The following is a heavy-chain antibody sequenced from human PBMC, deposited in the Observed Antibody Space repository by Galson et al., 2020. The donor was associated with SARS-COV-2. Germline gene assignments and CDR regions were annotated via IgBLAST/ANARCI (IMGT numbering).Heavy chain of an antibody. V-gene: IGHV3-64D*06. CDR1: GFTFSTYA. J-gene: IGHJ3*01. CDR3: VRRTFDV. CDR2: ISPHGDNT. Sequence: GGYLRLSCSASGFTFSTYAINGVRKAPGKELEYVAAISPHGDNTYYADSVKGRFTISRDNSKNTLYLQMSSLRPEDTAVFYCVRRTFDVWGQGTTVTVSS.